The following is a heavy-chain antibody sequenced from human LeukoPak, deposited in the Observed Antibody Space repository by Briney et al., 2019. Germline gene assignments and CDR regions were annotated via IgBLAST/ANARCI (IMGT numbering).Heavy chain of an antibody. Sequence: KPGGSLRLSCAASGFTFSDYYMSWIRQAPGKGLEWVSYISSSGSTIYYADSVKGRFTISRDNAKNSLYLQMNSLRAEDTAVYYCARSTYSSGWYLQYFDYWGQGTLVTVSS. V-gene: IGHV3-11*01. J-gene: IGHJ4*02. CDR2: ISSSGSTI. D-gene: IGHD6-19*01. CDR3: ARSTYSSGWYLQYFDY. CDR1: GFTFSDYY.